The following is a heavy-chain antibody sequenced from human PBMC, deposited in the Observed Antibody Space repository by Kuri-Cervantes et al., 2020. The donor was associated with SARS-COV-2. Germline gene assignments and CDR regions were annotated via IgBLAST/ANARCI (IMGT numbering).Heavy chain of an antibody. J-gene: IGHJ4*02. CDR1: GFTFISSW. V-gene: IGHV3-52*01. Sequence: GGSLRLSCAASGFTFISSWMHWVCQAPEKGLEWVADIKCDGSEKYYVNSVKGRLTISRDNAKKSLHLQVNSLRAEDTAVYYCARCHSSSWFDYFDYWGQGTLVVFSS. CDR3: ARCHSSSWFDYFDY. D-gene: IGHD6-13*01. CDR2: IKCDGSEK.